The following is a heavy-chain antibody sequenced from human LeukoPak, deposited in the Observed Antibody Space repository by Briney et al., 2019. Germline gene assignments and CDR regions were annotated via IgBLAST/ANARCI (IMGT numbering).Heavy chain of an antibody. J-gene: IGHJ4*02. CDR2: ISGSGGST. CDR3: AKDSSHYYDSSGYYYYFDY. Sequence: GGSLRLSCAASGFTFSSYATSWVRQAPGKGLEWVSAISGSGGSTYYADSVKGRFTISRDNSKNTLYLQMNSLRAEDTAVYYCAKDSSHYYDSSGYYYYFDYWGQGTLVTVSS. CDR1: GFTFSSYA. D-gene: IGHD3-22*01. V-gene: IGHV3-23*01.